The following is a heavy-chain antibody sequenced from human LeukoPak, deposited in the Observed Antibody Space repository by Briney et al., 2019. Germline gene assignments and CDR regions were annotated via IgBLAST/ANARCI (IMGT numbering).Heavy chain of an antibody. D-gene: IGHD3-10*01. J-gene: IGHJ5*02. CDR2: IDSDGSGA. CDR3: ARIGPSGSGSYFFLDP. Sequence: PGGSLRLSCAASGFTFGTYWMHWVRQAPGMGLVWVSRIDSDGSGASYADSVKGRFTISRDNAKNTLYLQMNSLREEDTAVYFCARIGPSGSGSYFFLDPWGQGTLVTVSS. CDR1: GFTFGTYW. V-gene: IGHV3-74*01.